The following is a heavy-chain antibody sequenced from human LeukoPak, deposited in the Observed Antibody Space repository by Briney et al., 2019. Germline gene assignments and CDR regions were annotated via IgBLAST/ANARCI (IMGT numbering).Heavy chain of an antibody. J-gene: IGHJ6*03. CDR2: MNAGNGNT. D-gene: IGHD1/OR15-1a*01. CDR3: ARGRGTNGSNRDFYYYYYMDV. CDR1: GYTFTDYA. V-gene: IGHV1-3*01. Sequence: ASVKVSCKASGYTFTDYAIHWVRQAPGQRPEWMGWMNAGNGNTKYSQKFHGRITLIRDTSAATADMELSSLRHDDLAVYYCARGRGTNGSNRDFYYYYYMDVWGKGTTVTVSS.